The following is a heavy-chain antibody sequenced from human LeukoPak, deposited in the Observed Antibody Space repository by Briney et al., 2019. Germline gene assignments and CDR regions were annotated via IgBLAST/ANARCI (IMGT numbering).Heavy chain of an antibody. Sequence: SETLSLTCTVSGGTTSIYYWIWIRQIAGKGLEWIGRIHASGDTTYNPSLKSRVTMSLDTSKNQFSLKLRSVTAADTAVYYCASALPYYYDSSGYYDDYWGQGTLVTVSS. CDR1: GGTTSIYY. D-gene: IGHD3-22*01. J-gene: IGHJ4*02. CDR3: ASALPYYYDSSGYYDDY. V-gene: IGHV4-4*07. CDR2: IHASGDT.